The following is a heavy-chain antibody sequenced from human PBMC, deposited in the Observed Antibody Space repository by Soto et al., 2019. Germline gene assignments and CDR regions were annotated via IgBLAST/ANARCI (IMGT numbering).Heavy chain of an antibody. CDR1: GYTFTSYY. V-gene: IGHV1-46*01. CDR3: ARDDGVVPAPQYYYGMDV. CDR2: INPSGGST. D-gene: IGHD2-2*01. J-gene: IGHJ6*02. Sequence: ASVKVSCKASGYTFTSYYMHWVRQAPGQGLEWMGIINPSGGSTSYAQKFQGRVTMTRDTSTSTVYMELSSLRSEDTAVYYCARDDGVVPAPQYYYGMDVWGQGTTVTSP.